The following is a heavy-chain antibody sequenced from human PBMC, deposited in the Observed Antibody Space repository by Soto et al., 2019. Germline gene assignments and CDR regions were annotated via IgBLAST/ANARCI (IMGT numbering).Heavy chain of an antibody. J-gene: IGHJ6*02. V-gene: IGHV3-33*01. D-gene: IGHD6-6*01. CDR1: GFTFSSYG. CDR2: IWYDGSNK. CDR3: ARGEYSSSHYYYGMDV. Sequence: QVQLVESGGGVVQPGRSLRLSCAASGFTFSSYGMHWVRQAPGKGLEWVAVIWYDGSNKYYADSVKGRFTISRDNSKNTLYLQINSLRAEDTAVYYCARGEYSSSHYYYGMDVWGQGTTVTVSS.